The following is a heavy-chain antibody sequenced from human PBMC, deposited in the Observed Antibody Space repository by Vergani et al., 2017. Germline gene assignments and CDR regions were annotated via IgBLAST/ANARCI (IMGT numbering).Heavy chain of an antibody. J-gene: IGHJ4*02. V-gene: IGHV4-38-2*01. CDR3: ARRSGIVYHIFSGTQYFFDF. CDR2: IYSTGRT. D-gene: IGHD3-9*01. Sequence: QVQLQESGPGLVKPSATLSLTCAASGFSIANGYYWDWIRQPPGKGLKWIGSIYSTGRTPFNQSLKSRVTISLATSNNHFSLRLNTLTAADTAVYYCARRSGIVYHIFSGTQYFFDFWGQGTLVTVSS. CDR1: GFSIANGYY.